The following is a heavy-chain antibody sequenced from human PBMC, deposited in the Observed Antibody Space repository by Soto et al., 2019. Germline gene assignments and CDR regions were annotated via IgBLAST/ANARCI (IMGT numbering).Heavy chain of an antibody. CDR3: VRYRSRDYYYGMDV. Sequence: GESLKISWKGSGYSFDNYWIDWVRQMHGKGLEWMAIIYPGDSDRRYSPSFQGQVTISADQSLSTAYLQWSSLKASDTANYYCVRYRSRDYYYGMDVWGQGTTVTVSS. D-gene: IGHD1-26*01. CDR2: IYPGDSDR. CDR1: GYSFDNYW. J-gene: IGHJ6*02. V-gene: IGHV5-51*01.